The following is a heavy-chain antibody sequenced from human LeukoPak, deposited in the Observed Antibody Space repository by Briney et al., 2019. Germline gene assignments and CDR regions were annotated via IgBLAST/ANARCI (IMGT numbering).Heavy chain of an antibody. CDR2: ISGSGGST. D-gene: IGHD5-18*01. CDR1: AFTFSSYA. Sequence: GGSLRLSCAASAFTFSSYAMSWVRQAPGKGLEYVSAISGSGGSTYYADSVKGRFTISRDNSKNTLYLQMNSLRAEDTAVYYCAKVLYVDTAMASDYWGQGTLVTVSS. J-gene: IGHJ4*02. CDR3: AKVLYVDTAMASDY. V-gene: IGHV3-23*01.